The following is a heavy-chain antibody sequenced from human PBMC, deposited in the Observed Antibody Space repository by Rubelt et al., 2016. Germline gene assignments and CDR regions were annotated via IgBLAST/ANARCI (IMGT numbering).Heavy chain of an antibody. D-gene: IGHD6-13*01. CDR2: INHSGST. CDR3: ARGRRGSSSWLGRDYYGMDV. J-gene: IGHJ6*02. Sequence: QVQLQQWGAGLLKPSETLSLTCAVYGGSFSGYYWSWLRQPPGKGLEWIGEINHSGSTNYNPSLKSRVTRSVDTSKNQFSLKLGSVTAADTAVYYCARGRRGSSSWLGRDYYGMDVWGQGTTVTVSS. V-gene: IGHV4-34*01. CDR1: GGSFSGYY.